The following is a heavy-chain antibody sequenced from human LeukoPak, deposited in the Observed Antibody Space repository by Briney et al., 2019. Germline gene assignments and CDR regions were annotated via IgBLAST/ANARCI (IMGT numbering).Heavy chain of an antibody. Sequence: GGSLRLSCAASGFTVGSNYMSWVRQAPGKGLEWVSVIYSGGSTYYADSVKGRFTISRDISKSTLYLQMNSLRAEDTAVYYCAKDRGGRDGYNFDYWGQGTLVTVSS. J-gene: IGHJ4*02. D-gene: IGHD5-24*01. V-gene: IGHV3-66*01. CDR1: GFTVGSNY. CDR3: AKDRGGRDGYNFDY. CDR2: IYSGGST.